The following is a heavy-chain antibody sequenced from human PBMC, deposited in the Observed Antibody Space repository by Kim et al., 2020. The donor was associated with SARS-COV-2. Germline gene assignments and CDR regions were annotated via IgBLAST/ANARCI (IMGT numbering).Heavy chain of an antibody. D-gene: IGHD3-22*01. CDR1: GFTFSSYG. Sequence: GGSLRLSCAASGFTFSSYGMHWVRQAPGKGLEWVAVISYDGSNKYYADSVKGRFTISRDNSKNTLYLQMNSLRAEDTAVYYCAKQPRYYYDSSGYPDYWGQGTLVTVSS. V-gene: IGHV3-30*18. J-gene: IGHJ4*02. CDR3: AKQPRYYYDSSGYPDY. CDR2: ISYDGSNK.